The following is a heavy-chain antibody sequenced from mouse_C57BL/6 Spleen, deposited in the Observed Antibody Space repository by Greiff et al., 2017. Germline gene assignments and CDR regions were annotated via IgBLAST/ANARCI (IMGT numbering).Heavy chain of an antibody. Sequence: VQLQQSGPELVKPGASVKISCKASGYAFSSSWMNWVKQRPGKGLEWIGRIYPGDGDTNYNGKFKGKATLTADNSSSTAYMQLSSLTSEDSAVYFCAYCNYVPYWGQGTLVTVSA. V-gene: IGHV1-82*01. CDR2: IYPGDGDT. J-gene: IGHJ3*01. CDR3: AYCNYVPY. CDR1: GYAFSSSW. D-gene: IGHD2-10*02.